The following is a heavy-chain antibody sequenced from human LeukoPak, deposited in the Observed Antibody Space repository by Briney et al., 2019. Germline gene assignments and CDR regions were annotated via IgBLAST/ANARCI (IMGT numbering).Heavy chain of an antibody. D-gene: IGHD1-7*01. CDR1: GYTFTGYY. J-gene: IGHJ4*02. CDR2: INPNSGGT. Sequence: ASVKVSCTASGYTFTGYYMHWVRQAPGQGLEWMGRINPNSGGTNYAQKFQGRVTMTRDTSISTAYMELSRLRSDDTAVYYCARVGETGTTSVDYWGQGTLVTVSS. CDR3: ARVGETGTTSVDY. V-gene: IGHV1-2*06.